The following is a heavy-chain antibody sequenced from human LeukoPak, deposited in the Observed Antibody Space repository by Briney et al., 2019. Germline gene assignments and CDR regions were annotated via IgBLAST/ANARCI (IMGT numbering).Heavy chain of an antibody. CDR1: GGSFSGYY. V-gene: IGHV4-34*01. J-gene: IGHJ6*03. CDR3: ARVGPDTAIVKPAIVTSFYYYYMDV. CDR2: INHSVST. Sequence: SETLSLTCAVYGGSFSGYYWSWVRQPPGRGLEWVGEINHSVSTNYNPPHKRRLTISEYTSKHQFPLKLSSVTAADTAVYYWARVGPDTAIVKPAIVTSFYYYYMDVWGKGTTVTVSS. D-gene: IGHD5-18*01.